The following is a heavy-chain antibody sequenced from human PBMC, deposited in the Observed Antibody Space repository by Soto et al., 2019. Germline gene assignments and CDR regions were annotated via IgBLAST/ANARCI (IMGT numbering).Heavy chain of an antibody. CDR3: ERDLVGAPGY. CDR1: GGTFSNYA. CDR2: ISAYNGKT. Sequence: ASVKVSCKAPGGTFSNYAIAWVRQAPVQGLEWMGWISAYNGKTNYAQKLQGRVTMTTDTSTSTAYMELRSLRSDDTAVYYCERDLVGAPGYWGQGTLVTVSS. V-gene: IGHV1-18*01. J-gene: IGHJ4*02. D-gene: IGHD1-26*01.